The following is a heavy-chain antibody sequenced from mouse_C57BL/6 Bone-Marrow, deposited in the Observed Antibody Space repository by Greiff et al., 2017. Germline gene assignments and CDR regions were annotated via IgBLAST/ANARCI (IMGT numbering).Heavy chain of an antibody. D-gene: IGHD3-2*02. CDR3: AIVGLRRYAIDY. V-gene: IGHV1-52*01. J-gene: IGHJ4*01. CDR1: GYTFTSYW. Sequence: QVQLKQPGAELVRPGSSVKLSCKASGYTFTSYWMHWVKPRPIQGLEWIGNIDPSDSETSYNQKFKDKATLPVDTSSSTAYIQLSSLTSDCSTVYYCAIVGLRRYAIDYWGQGTSVTVSS. CDR2: IDPSDSET.